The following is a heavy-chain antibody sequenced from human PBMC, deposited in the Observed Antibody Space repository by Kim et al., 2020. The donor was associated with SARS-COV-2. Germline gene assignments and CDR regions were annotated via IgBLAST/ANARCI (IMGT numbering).Heavy chain of an antibody. J-gene: IGHJ4*02. V-gene: IGHV3-30*18. Sequence: GGSLRLSCAASGFTFSEYAMHWVRQAPGKGLEWVAVISKDGSNKYYADSVKGRFTISRDNSKNTLYLQMNSLKDEDTAVYYCAKDGYQSAGTYFDYWGQGTLGTVSS. CDR3: AKDGYQSAGTYFDY. CDR1: GFTFSEYA. CDR2: ISKDGSNK. D-gene: IGHD2-2*01.